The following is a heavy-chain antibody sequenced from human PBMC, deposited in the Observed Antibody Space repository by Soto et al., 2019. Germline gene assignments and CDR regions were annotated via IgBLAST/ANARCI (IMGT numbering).Heavy chain of an antibody. D-gene: IGHD6-19*01. CDR1: GFTFSNYA. CDR3: AKTPRQWLVYFDY. J-gene: IGHJ4*02. CDR2: ISGSGGTT. V-gene: IGHV3-23*01. Sequence: EVQLLESGGGLVQPGGSLRLSCAASGFTFSNYAIAWVRQAPGKGLEWVSGISGSGGTTYHADSVKGRLTISRDNSKDTLHLQMNSLRAEDTAVYYCAKTPRQWLVYFDYWGQGALVTVSS.